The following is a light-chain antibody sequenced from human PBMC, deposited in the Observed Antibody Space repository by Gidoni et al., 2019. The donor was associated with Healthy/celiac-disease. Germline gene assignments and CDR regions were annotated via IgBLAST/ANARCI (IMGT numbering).Light chain of an antibody. CDR3: MQALQTPLVT. CDR1: QSLLHSNGYNY. Sequence: DIVMTQSPLSLPVTPGEPASISCRSSQSLLHSNGYNYLDWYLPKPGQSPQLLIYLGSNRASGVPDRFSGSGSGTDFTLKISRVEAEDVGVYYCMQALQTPLVTFGQGTKLEIK. J-gene: IGKJ2*01. V-gene: IGKV2-28*01. CDR2: LGS.